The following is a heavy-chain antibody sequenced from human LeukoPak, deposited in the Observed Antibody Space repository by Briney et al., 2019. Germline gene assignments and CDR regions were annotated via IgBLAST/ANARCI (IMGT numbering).Heavy chain of an antibody. CDR2: ISSSGSTI. CDR3: ARRLEIYGMDV. J-gene: IGHJ6*02. CDR1: GFTFSSYE. V-gene: IGHV3-48*03. Sequence: PGGYLRLSCAASGFTFSSYEMNWVRQAPGKGLEWVSYISSSGSTIYYADSVKGRFTIYRDNAKNSLYLQMNSLRAEDTAFYYCARRLEIYGMDVWGQGTTVTVSS. D-gene: IGHD1-1*01.